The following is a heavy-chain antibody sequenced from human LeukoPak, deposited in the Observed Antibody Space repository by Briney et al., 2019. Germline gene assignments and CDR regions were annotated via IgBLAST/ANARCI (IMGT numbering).Heavy chain of an antibody. Sequence: GGSLRLSCAASGFTVSSNYMSWVRQAPGKGLEWVSVIYSGGSTYYADSVKGRFTISRDNSKNTLYLQMNSLRAEDTAVYYCARDPDLYSSSWYDYGMDVWGQGTTVTVSS. V-gene: IGHV3-53*01. CDR3: ARDPDLYSSSWYDYGMDV. D-gene: IGHD6-13*01. CDR2: IYSGGST. CDR1: GFTVSSNY. J-gene: IGHJ6*02.